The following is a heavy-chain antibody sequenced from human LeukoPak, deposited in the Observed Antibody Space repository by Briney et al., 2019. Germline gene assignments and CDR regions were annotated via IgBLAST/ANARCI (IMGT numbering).Heavy chain of an antibody. CDR1: GGSISSYY. CDR2: ISYSGSP. CDR3: VGHQGSSTYDY. J-gene: IGHJ4*02. V-gene: IGHV4-59*08. Sequence: SETLSLTCTVSGGSISSYYWSWIRQPPGRGLEWIGYISYSGSPNYKASLMSRITMSVDMSKNHIPLRLTSVTAADTAVYYCVGHQGSSTYDYWGQGILVTVSS. D-gene: IGHD2/OR15-2a*01.